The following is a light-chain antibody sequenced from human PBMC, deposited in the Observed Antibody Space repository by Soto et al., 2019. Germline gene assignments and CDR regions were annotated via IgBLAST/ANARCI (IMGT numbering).Light chain of an antibody. V-gene: IGLV1-40*01. Sequence: QSVLTQPPSVSGAPGQRVTISCTGGSSNIGAGYEVHWYQQLPGTAPTLLIHGNINRPSGVPDRFSGSKSDTSASLAITGLQPEDEADYYCQSFDSSLSGVVFGGGTKLTVL. J-gene: IGLJ2*01. CDR3: QSFDSSLSGVV. CDR2: GNI. CDR1: SSNIGAGYE.